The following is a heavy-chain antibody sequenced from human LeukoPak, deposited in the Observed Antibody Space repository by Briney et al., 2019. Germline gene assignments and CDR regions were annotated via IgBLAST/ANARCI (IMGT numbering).Heavy chain of an antibody. V-gene: IGHV4-34*01. J-gene: IGHJ6*02. CDR3: ARGPVSPKDYYYYYGMDV. Sequence: SETLSLTCAVYGGSFSGYYWSWIRQPPGKGLEWIGEINHSGSTNYNPSLKSRVTISVDTSKNQFSLKLSSATAADTAVYYCARGPVSPKDYYYYYGMDVWGQGTTVTVSS. CDR2: INHSGST. CDR1: GGSFSGYY. D-gene: IGHD2-8*01.